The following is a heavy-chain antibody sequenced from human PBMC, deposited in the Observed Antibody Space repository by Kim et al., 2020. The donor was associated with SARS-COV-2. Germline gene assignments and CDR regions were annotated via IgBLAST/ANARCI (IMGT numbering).Heavy chain of an antibody. J-gene: IGHJ2*01. V-gene: IGHV3-30*01. D-gene: IGHD3-16*02. Sequence: DSGKGRFTIARDNSKNTLYLQMNSLRAEDTAVYYCARDRSPLALNWYCDLWGRGTLVTVSS. CDR3: ARDRSPLALNWYCDL.